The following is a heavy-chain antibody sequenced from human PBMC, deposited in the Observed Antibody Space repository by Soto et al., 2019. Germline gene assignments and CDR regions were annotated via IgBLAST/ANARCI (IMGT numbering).Heavy chain of an antibody. CDR3: ASRITTFN. J-gene: IGHJ4*02. V-gene: IGHV3-23*01. Sequence: EVQLLESGGTLVQPGGSLRLSCAASGFNFSTYAMSWARQAPGKGLEWVSAISGHGISTYYADSVKGRFTISRDNSKNTLFLQMNTLRAEDTAIYYCASRITTFNWGQGTLVTVSS. D-gene: IGHD1-1*01. CDR1: GFNFSTYA. CDR2: ISGHGIST.